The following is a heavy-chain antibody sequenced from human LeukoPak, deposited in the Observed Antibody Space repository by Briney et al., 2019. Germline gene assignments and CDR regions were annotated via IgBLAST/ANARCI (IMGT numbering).Heavy chain of an antibody. D-gene: IGHD3-10*01. V-gene: IGHV3-30-3*01. J-gene: IGHJ5*02. CDR2: ISYDGSNK. CDR1: GFTFSSYA. Sequence: GGSLRLSCAASGFTFSSYAMHWVRQAPGKGLEWVAVISYDGSNKYYADSVKGRFTISRDNSKNTLYLQMNSLRAEDTAVYYCARDATDYYGSVNWFDPWGQGTLVTVSS. CDR3: ARDATDYYGSVNWFDP.